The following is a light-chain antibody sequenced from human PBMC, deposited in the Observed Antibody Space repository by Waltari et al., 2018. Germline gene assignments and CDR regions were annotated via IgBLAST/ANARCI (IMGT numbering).Light chain of an antibody. CDR2: DVS. V-gene: IGLV2-14*03. CDR3: TSYTSSHSLV. J-gene: IGLJ1*01. CDR1: SRDVGNYNW. Sequence: TQPASVSGSPGQSITISCTGTSRDVGNYNWLSWYQQHPGKAPKVVIFDVSYRPSGVSNRFSGSNSGHTASLTISGLQAEDEADYYCTSYTSSHSLVFGTGTKVTVL.